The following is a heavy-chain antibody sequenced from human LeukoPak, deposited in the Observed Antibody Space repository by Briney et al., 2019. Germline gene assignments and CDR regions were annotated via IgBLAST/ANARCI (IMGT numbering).Heavy chain of an antibody. J-gene: IGHJ6*03. D-gene: IGHD3-3*01. Sequence: GGSVTVSCTASGYTLTSYDINWVRQAPGQGLEWMGWMNAKSGNTDYAQKFQGRVTITRNTSISTAYMELSRLREEDTAVYYCARTPEYDFWSGYGTPGDYYYYMDVWGKGTTVTVSS. V-gene: IGHV1-8*01. CDR1: GYTLTSYD. CDR2: MNAKSGNT. CDR3: ARTPEYDFWSGYGTPGDYYYYMDV.